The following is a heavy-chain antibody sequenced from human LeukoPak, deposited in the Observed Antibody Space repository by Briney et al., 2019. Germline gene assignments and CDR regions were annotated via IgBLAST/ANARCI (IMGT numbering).Heavy chain of an antibody. CDR2: IDWDDDK. D-gene: IGHD6-19*01. J-gene: IGHJ5*02. V-gene: IGHV2-70*11. Sequence: SGPTLVNPTQTLTLTCTFSGFSLSTSGMCVSWIRQPPGKALEWLACIDWDDDKYYSTSLKTRLTISKDTSKNQVVLTMTDMDPVDTATYYCARISPTGYSSGWYWFDPWGQGTLVTVSS. CDR1: GFSLSTSGMC. CDR3: ARISPTGYSSGWYWFDP.